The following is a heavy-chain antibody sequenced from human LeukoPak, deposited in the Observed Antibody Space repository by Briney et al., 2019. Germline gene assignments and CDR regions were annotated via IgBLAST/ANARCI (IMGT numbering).Heavy chain of an antibody. D-gene: IGHD2-15*01. CDR2: IYTSGST. CDR1: GGSISSYY. V-gene: IGHV4-4*09. J-gene: IGHJ4*02. Sequence: SETLSLTCTVSGGSISSYYWSWIRQPPGKGLEWIGYIYTSGSTNYNPSLKSRATISVDTSKNQFSLKLSSVTAADTAVYYCATGYCSGGSCYPGWLLWGQGTLVTVSS. CDR3: ATGYCSGGSCYPGWLL.